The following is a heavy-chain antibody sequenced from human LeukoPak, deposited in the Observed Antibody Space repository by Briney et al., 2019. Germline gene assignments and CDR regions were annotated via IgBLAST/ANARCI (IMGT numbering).Heavy chain of an antibody. Sequence: SVKVSCKASGGTFSSYAIIWVRQAPGQGLEWMGRIIPILGIANYAQKFQGRVTITADKSTSTAYMELRSLRSEDTAVYYCAREVAASGIYYYYGMDVWGQGTTVTVSS. D-gene: IGHD6-13*01. CDR3: AREVAASGIYYYYGMDV. J-gene: IGHJ6*02. CDR2: IIPILGIA. CDR1: GGTFSSYA. V-gene: IGHV1-69*04.